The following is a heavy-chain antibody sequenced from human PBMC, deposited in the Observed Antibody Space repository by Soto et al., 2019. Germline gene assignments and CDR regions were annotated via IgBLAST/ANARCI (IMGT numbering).Heavy chain of an antibody. CDR1: GGSINGYY. CDR3: ARARIRYYYYYYGMDV. Sequence: PSETLSLTCTISGGSINGYYWSWIRQPPGKGLEWIGYVCYTGTTKYNPSLESRVTISVDTSKNQFSLKLSSVTAADTAVYYCARARIRYYYYYYGMDVWGQGTTVTASS. V-gene: IGHV4-59*01. CDR2: VCYTGTT. J-gene: IGHJ6*02.